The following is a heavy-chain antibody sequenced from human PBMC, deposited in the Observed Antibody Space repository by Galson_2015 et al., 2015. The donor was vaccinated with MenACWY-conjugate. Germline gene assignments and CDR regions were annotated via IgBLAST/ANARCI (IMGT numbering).Heavy chain of an antibody. Sequence: SLRLSCAASGFTFSSYWMHWVRQAPGKGLVWVSRINSDGVSTNYADSVRGRFTISRDNAKNTLYLQMNSLRAEDTAVYYCARALGYGKALNNHFDPWGQGTLVTVSS. CDR3: ARALGYGKALNNHFDP. V-gene: IGHV3-74*01. CDR2: INSDGVST. D-gene: IGHD5-12*01. J-gene: IGHJ5*02. CDR1: GFTFSSYW.